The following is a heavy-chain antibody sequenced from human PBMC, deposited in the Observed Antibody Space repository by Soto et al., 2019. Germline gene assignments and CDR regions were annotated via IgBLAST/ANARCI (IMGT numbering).Heavy chain of an antibody. Sequence: GESLKISCKGSGYSFTNYWVAWVRQMPGKGLEWMGIIYPADSDTRYSPSFQGQVTISADKSISTAYLQWSSLKASDTAMYFCARHHDIAAPFDYWGQGTLVTVSS. V-gene: IGHV5-51*01. J-gene: IGHJ4*02. CDR1: GYSFTNYW. CDR3: ARHHDIAAPFDY. CDR2: IYPADSDT. D-gene: IGHD6-13*01.